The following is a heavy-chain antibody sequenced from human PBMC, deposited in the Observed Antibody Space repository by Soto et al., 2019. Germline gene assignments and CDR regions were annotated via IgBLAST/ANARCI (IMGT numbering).Heavy chain of an antibody. D-gene: IGHD3-22*01. CDR2: ISSNGGST. Sequence: GGSLRLSCSASGFTFSSYAMHWVRQAPGKGLEYVSAISSNGGSTYYADSVKGRFTISRDNSKNTLYLQMGSLRAEDTAVYYCVKDSPYYYDSSGYKIWGQGTMVTVS. CDR3: VKDSPYYYDSSGYKI. V-gene: IGHV3-64D*06. J-gene: IGHJ3*02. CDR1: GFTFSSYA.